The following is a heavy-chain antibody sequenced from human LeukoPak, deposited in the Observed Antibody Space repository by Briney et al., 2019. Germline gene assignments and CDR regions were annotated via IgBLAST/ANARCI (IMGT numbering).Heavy chain of an antibody. CDR2: ISGSGGST. D-gene: IGHD6-19*01. J-gene: IGHJ4*02. CDR3: AKDIAVSGTWGYFDN. V-gene: IGHV3-23*01. Sequence: GGSLRLSCAASGFTFSSYAMSWVRQAPGKGLEWVSGISGSGGSTYYADSVKGRFTISRDNSKHTLFLQMSSLRAEDAAVYYCAKDIAVSGTWGYFDNWGQGTLVTVSS. CDR1: GFTFSSYA.